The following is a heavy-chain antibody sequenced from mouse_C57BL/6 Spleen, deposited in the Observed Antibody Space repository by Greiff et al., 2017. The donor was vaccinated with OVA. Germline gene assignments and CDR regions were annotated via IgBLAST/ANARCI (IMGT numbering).Heavy chain of an antibody. CDR2: INPSSGYT. V-gene: IGHV1-4*01. J-gene: IGHJ4*01. D-gene: IGHD2-2*01. Sequence: VQLQQSGAELARPGASVKMSCKASGYTFTSYTMHWVKQRPGQGLEWIGYINPSSGYTKYNQKFKDKATLTADKSSSTAYMQLSSLTYEDSAVYYCARSLWGLRGSAMDYWGQGTSVTVSS. CDR1: GYTFTSYT. CDR3: ARSLWGLRGSAMDY.